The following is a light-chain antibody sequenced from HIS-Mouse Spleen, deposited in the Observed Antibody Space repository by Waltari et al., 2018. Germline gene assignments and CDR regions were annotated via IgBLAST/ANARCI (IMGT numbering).Light chain of an antibody. CDR1: ALPKQY. CDR3: QSAYSSGTYVV. V-gene: IGLV3-25*03. Sequence: SYELTQPPSVSVSPGQTARITCSGDALPKQYAYWYQQKPGQAPVLVIYKDSGRPCGIPERLSGSRPGTTVKLTISGVQAEDEADYYCQSAYSSGTYVVFGGGTKLTVL. J-gene: IGLJ2*01. CDR2: KDS.